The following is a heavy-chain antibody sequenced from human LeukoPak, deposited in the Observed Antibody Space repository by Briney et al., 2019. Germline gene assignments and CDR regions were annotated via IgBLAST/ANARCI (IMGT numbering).Heavy chain of an antibody. CDR1: GFTFDDYA. Sequence: PGRSLRLSCAASGFTFDDYATHWVRQAPGKGLEWVSGISWNSGSIGYADSVKGRFTISRDNAKNSLYLQMNSLRAEDTALYYCAKDYYDFWSGHGYFDYWGQGTLVTVSS. CDR2: ISWNSGSI. CDR3: AKDYYDFWSGHGYFDY. V-gene: IGHV3-9*01. D-gene: IGHD3-3*01. J-gene: IGHJ4*02.